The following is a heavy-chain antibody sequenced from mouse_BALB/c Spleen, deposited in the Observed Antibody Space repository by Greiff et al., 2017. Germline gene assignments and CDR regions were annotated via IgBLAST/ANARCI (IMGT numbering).Heavy chain of an antibody. V-gene: IGHV1-63*02. Sequence: VQLVESGAELVRPGTSVKISCKASGYTFTNYWLGWVKQRPGHGLEWIGDIYPGGGYTNYNEKFKGKATLTADTSSSTAYMQLSSLTSEDSAVYFCAREGPFDYWGQGTTLTVSS. J-gene: IGHJ2*01. CDR2: IYPGGGYT. CDR1: GYTFTNYW. CDR3: AREGPFDY.